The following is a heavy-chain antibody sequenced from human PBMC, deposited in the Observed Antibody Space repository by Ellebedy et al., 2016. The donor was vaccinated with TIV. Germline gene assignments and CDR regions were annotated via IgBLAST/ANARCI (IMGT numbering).Heavy chain of an antibody. D-gene: IGHD3-22*01. Sequence: GESLKISCAASGFTFTSYNMNWVRQAPGKGLEWVSSITSGSRYIYYADSVKGRFTISRDNAKNSLYLQMNSLRAEDTAVYYCASSGYEYYFDYWGQGTLVTVSS. J-gene: IGHJ4*02. CDR3: ASSGYEYYFDY. V-gene: IGHV3-21*01. CDR1: GFTFTSYN. CDR2: ITSGSRYI.